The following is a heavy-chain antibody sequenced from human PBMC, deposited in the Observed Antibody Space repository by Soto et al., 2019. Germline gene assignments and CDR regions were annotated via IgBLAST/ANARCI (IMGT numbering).Heavy chain of an antibody. CDR2: ISYDGSNK. J-gene: IGHJ3*02. V-gene: IGHV3-30*03. Sequence: SLRLSCAASGFSFSSYGMHWVRQAPGKGLEWVAVISYDGSNKYYADSVKGRFTISRDNSKNTLYLQMNSLRAEDTAVYYCARDLDNWNDELGGAFDIWGQGTMVTVSS. CDR1: GFSFSSYG. CDR3: ARDLDNWNDELGGAFDI. D-gene: IGHD1-20*01.